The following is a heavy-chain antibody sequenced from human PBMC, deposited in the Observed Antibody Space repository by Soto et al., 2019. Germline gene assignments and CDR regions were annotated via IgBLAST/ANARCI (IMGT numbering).Heavy chain of an antibody. CDR3: PRRRIDNWIHGHAFDF. J-gene: IGHJ3*01. CDR2: IYYNGDT. CDR1: GGSVSSGNYF. D-gene: IGHD1-20*01. V-gene: IGHV4-39*01. Sequence: QLQLQESGPGLVKPAETLSLKCAVSGGSVSSGNYFWGWIRQPPGKGLEWIGNIYYNGDTYYSPSLKSPFTMSVDTAQNRFSLRLTAVTAADPAVYYSPRRRIDNWIHGHAFDFWGPGTLVTVSS.